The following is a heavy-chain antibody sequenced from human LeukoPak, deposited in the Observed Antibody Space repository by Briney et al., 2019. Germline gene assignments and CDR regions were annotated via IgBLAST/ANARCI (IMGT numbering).Heavy chain of an antibody. D-gene: IGHD6-19*01. V-gene: IGHV3-74*01. CDR3: AKDTSSGWFNWFDP. Sequence: GGSRRLSCAASGFTLSNYWMHWVRQAPGKGLVWVSRINADGSSASYADSVKGRFTISRDNAKNSLYLQMNSLRAEDTALYYCAKDTSSGWFNWFDPWGQGTLVTVSS. CDR1: GFTLSNYW. J-gene: IGHJ5*02. CDR2: INADGSSA.